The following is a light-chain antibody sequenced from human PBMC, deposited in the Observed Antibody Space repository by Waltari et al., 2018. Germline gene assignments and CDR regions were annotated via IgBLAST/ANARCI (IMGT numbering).Light chain of an antibody. Sequence: QSALTQPASVSGSPGQSITISCTGTSSDIGGYNYFSWYQQHPGKAPKFMIYEVSNRPSGVSNRFSGSKSGNTASLTISGLQAEDEADYYCSSYTSSTTLVVFGGGTKLTVL. CDR3: SSYTSSTTLVV. CDR2: EVS. V-gene: IGLV2-14*01. J-gene: IGLJ2*01. CDR1: SSDIGGYNY.